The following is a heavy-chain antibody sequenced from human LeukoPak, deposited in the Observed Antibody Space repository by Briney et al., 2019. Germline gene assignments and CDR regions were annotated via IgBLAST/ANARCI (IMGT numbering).Heavy chain of an antibody. V-gene: IGHV3-9*01. CDR2: ISWNSGSI. Sequence: PGRSLRLSCAASGFTFDDYAMHWVRQAPGKGLEWVSGISWNSGSIGYADSVKGRFTISRDNAKNSLYLQMNSLRAEDTALYYCAKTMYSGSYYEFDYWGQGTLVTVSS. CDR3: AKTMYSGSYYEFDY. CDR1: GFTFDDYA. J-gene: IGHJ4*02. D-gene: IGHD1-26*01.